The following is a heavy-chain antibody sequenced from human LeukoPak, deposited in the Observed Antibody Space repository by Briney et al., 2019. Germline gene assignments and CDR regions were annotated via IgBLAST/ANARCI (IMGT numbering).Heavy chain of an antibody. CDR1: GGSISSGSYY. V-gene: IGHV4-61*02. CDR2: IYTSGST. Sequence: SQTLSLTCTVSGGSISSGSYYWSWIRQPAGKGLEWIGRIYTSGSTNYNPSLKSRVTISVDTSKNQFSLKLTSVTAADTAVYYCARGDSGYDHYYYYYYMDVWGKGTTVTVSS. CDR3: ARGDSGYDHYYYYYYMDV. D-gene: IGHD5-12*01. J-gene: IGHJ6*03.